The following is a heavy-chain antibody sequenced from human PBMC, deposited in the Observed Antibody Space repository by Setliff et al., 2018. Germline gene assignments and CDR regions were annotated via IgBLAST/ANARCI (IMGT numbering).Heavy chain of an antibody. CDR2: MNPNSGNT. V-gene: IGHV1-8*02. CDR3: AKGSCSGGSCYFKAQEFDY. D-gene: IGHD2-15*01. CDR1: GGTFSSYA. Sequence: ASVKVSCKASGGTFSSYAINWVRQATGQGLEWMGWMNPNSGNTGYAQKFQGRVTMTRNTSISTAYMELSSLRSDDTAVYYCAKGSCSGGSCYFKAQEFDYWGQGTLVTVSS. J-gene: IGHJ4*02.